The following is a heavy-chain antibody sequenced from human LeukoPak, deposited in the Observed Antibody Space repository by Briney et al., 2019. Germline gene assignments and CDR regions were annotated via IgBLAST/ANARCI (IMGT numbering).Heavy chain of an antibody. CDR2: IYTSGST. V-gene: IGHV4-4*07. CDR1: GGSISSYY. CDR3: ARDNLGYCSGGSCGGWFDP. D-gene: IGHD2-15*01. Sequence: SETLSLTCTVSGGSISSYYWSWIRQPAGKGLEWIGRIYTSGSTNYNPSLKSRVTMSVDTSKNQFSLKLSSVTAADTAVYYCARDNLGYCSGGSCGGWFDPWGQGTLVTVSS. J-gene: IGHJ5*02.